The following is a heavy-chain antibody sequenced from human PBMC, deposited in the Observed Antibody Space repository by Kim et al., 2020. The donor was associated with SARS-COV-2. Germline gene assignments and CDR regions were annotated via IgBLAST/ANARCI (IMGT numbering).Heavy chain of an antibody. J-gene: IGHJ3*02. CDR1: GYTFTGYD. CDR3: ASQLRITMIVVVHYAFDI. V-gene: IGHV1-2*02. Sequence: ASVKVSCKASGYTFTGYDMHWVRQAPGQGLEWMGWINPNSGGTNYAQKFQGRVTMTRDTSISTAYMELSRLRSDDTAVYYCASQLRITMIVVVHYAFDIWGQGKMVTVSS. CDR2: INPNSGGT. D-gene: IGHD3-22*01.